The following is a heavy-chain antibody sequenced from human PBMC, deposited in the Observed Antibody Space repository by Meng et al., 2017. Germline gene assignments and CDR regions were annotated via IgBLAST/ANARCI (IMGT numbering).Heavy chain of an antibody. V-gene: IGHV4-61*01. CDR1: GGSVSSGSYY. J-gene: IGHJ4*02. CDR2: IYYSGST. CDR3: AREAIFGVAPGALDY. D-gene: IGHD3-3*01. Sequence: QVELRVSGPGLVRPSGTLSLTCTVSGGSVSSGSYYWSWIRQPPGKGLEWIGYIYYSGSTNYNPSLKSRVTISVDTSKNQFSLKLSSVTAADTAVYYCAREAIFGVAPGALDYWGQGTLVTVSS.